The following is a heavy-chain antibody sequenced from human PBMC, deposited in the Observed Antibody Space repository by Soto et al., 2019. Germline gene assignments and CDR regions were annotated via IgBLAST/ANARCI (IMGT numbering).Heavy chain of an antibody. J-gene: IGHJ4*02. V-gene: IGHV3-43*01. CDR1: GFTFDDYT. Sequence: EVQLVESGGVVVQPGGSLRLSCAASGFTFDDYTMHWVRQAPGKGLECVSLISWDGGSTYYADSVKGRFTISRDNSKNSLYLQMNSLRTEDTALYYCAKDIAGYCSGGSCYSIDYWGQGTLVTVSS. CDR2: ISWDGGST. D-gene: IGHD2-15*01. CDR3: AKDIAGYCSGGSCYSIDY.